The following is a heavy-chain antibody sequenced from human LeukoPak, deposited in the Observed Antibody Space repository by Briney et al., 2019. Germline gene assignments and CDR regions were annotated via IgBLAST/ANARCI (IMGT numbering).Heavy chain of an antibody. D-gene: IGHD6-13*01. CDR2: IIPIFGTA. J-gene: IGHJ5*02. Sequence: ASVKVSCKGSGGTFSSYAISWVRQAPGQGLEWMGGIIPIFGTANYAQKFQGRVTITADESTSTAYMELSSLRSEDTAVYYCARDRVLGYSSSWYDWFDPWGQGTLVTVSS. CDR1: GGTFSSYA. CDR3: ARDRVLGYSSSWYDWFDP. V-gene: IGHV1-69*13.